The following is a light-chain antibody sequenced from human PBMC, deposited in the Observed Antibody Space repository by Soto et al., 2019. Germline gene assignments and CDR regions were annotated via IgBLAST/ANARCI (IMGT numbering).Light chain of an antibody. CDR1: SSDVGAYDY. CDR2: VVS. CDR3: SLYTSSDTPYV. Sequence: QSALTQPASVSGSPGQSITISCTGTSSDVGAYDYDSWYQQHPDKAPKLIIYVVSNRPSGVSNRFSGSKSGNTASLTISGLQAEDEADYYCSLYTSSDTPYVFGTGTKLTVL. J-gene: IGLJ1*01. V-gene: IGLV2-14*01.